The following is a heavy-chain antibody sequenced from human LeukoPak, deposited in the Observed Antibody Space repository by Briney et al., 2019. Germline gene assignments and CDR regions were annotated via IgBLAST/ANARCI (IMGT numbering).Heavy chain of an antibody. CDR2: MSYDETDT. V-gene: IGHV3-30*04. CDR1: GFTFSSYA. D-gene: IGHD2/OR15-2a*01. Sequence: PGRSLRLSCAASGFTFSSYAMHWVRQAAGKGLEWVAVMSYDETDTYYADSVRGRFTISRDNSKNTLYLQMNSLRAEDTAVYYCARSLLGFFMDVWGKGTTVTVSS. CDR3: ARSLLGFFMDV. J-gene: IGHJ6*03.